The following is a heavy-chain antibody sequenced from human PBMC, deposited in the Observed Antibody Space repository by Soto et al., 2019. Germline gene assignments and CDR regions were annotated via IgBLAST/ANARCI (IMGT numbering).Heavy chain of an antibody. CDR1: GYTLTSYA. CDR2: INAGNGNT. Sequence: ASVKLSCKDSGYTLTSYAMHWVRQAPGQRLEWMGWINAGNGNTKYSQKFQGRVTITRDTSASTAYMELSSLRSEDTAVYYCARDLGGLWPRYFDYWGQGTLVTVSS. J-gene: IGHJ4*02. CDR3: ARDLGGLWPRYFDY. D-gene: IGHD3-16*01. V-gene: IGHV1-3*01.